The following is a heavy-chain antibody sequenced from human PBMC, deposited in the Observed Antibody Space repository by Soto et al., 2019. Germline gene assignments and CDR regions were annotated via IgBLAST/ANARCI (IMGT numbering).Heavy chain of an antibody. CDR3: AMVDNYVTPTPPDV. CDR2: ISPYSGNT. V-gene: IGHV1-18*01. J-gene: IGHJ6*02. Sequence: QVQLVQSGDEVRKPGSSVKVSCKASGYIFVNYGIAWVRQAPGQGLAGMGWISPYSGNTHKASKVQGRLTMTTDTSTSTADMDLKSLISDNTAVYYCAMVDNYVTPTPPDVWGQGTTVTVSS. CDR1: GYIFVNYG. D-gene: IGHD3-16*01.